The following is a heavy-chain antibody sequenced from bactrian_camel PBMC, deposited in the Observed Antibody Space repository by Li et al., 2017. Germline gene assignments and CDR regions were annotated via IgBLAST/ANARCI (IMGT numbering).Heavy chain of an antibody. J-gene: IGHJ6*01. V-gene: IGHV3S7*01. CDR2: IYSDGSNT. CDR3: VTESDSYFSD. Sequence: HVQLVESGGGLVQPGGSLRLSCAASGFPFSLSTMNWVRQAPGKALERVSGIYSDGSNTYYADSVKGRFTISRNNAKNTLYLQMNSLKSEDTAQYYCVTESDSYFSDWGQGTQVTVS. D-gene: IGHD4*01. CDR1: GFPFSLST.